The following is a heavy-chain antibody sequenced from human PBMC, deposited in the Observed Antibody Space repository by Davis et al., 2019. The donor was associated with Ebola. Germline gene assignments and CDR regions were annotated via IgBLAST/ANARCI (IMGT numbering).Heavy chain of an antibody. J-gene: IGHJ5*02. V-gene: IGHV3-33*01. D-gene: IGHD2-2*01. CDR3: AREYCSSTSCPAKFDP. CDR2: IWYDGSNK. CDR1: GFTFSSYG. Sequence: GESLKISCAASGFTFSSYGMHWVRQAPGKGLEWVAVIWYDGSNKYYADSVKGRFTISRDNSKNTLYLQMNSLRAEDTAVYYCAREYCSSTSCPAKFDPWGQGTLVTVSS.